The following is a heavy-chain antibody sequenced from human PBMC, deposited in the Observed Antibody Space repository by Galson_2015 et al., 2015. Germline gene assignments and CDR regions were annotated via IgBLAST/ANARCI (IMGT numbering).Heavy chain of an antibody. Sequence: AISGDSVSSSIGAWNWIRQSPSRGLEWLGRTYYRSKWYNEYAVSVKSRITINPDTSKNQFSLQLNSVTPEDTAVYYCARGVTKFDYWGQGTLVTVSS. V-gene: IGHV6-1*01. J-gene: IGHJ4*02. CDR2: TYYRSKWYN. CDR3: ARGVTKFDY. CDR1: GDSVSSSIGA. D-gene: IGHD2-8*01.